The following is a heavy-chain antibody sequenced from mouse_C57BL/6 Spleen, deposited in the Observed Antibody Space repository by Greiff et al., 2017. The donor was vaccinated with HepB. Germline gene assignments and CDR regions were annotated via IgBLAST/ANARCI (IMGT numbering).Heavy chain of an antibody. CDR2: ISSGSSTI. CDR3: ARTGDWYFDV. Sequence: EVKLQESGGGLVKPGGSLKLSCAASGFTFSDYGMHWVRQAPEKGLEWVAYISSGSSTIYYADTVKGRFTISRDNAKNTLFLQMTSLRSEDTAMYYCARTGDWYFDVGGTGTTVTVSS. J-gene: IGHJ1*03. CDR1: GFTFSDYG. V-gene: IGHV5-17*01. D-gene: IGHD4-1*01.